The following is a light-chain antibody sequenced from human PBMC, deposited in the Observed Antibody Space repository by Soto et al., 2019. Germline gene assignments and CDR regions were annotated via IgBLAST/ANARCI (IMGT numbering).Light chain of an antibody. Sequence: SVLTQPRSVSGSPGQSVTISCTGTSSDVGGYNFVSWYQQHPGKAPKFMIYDVTKRPSGVPDRFSGSKSGNTASLTISGLQAEDEADYYCCSYVGSYTSYVFGTGTKVTVL. CDR1: SSDVGGYNF. CDR3: CSYVGSYTSYV. J-gene: IGLJ1*01. CDR2: DVT. V-gene: IGLV2-11*01.